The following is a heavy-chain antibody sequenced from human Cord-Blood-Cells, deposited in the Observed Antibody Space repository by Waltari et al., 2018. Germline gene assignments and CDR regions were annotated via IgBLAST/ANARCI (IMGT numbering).Heavy chain of an antibody. D-gene: IGHD6-13*01. V-gene: IGHV4-59*11. CDR3: AREEEAAAGNWFDP. CDR2: IYYSGST. CDR1: GGSISSHY. J-gene: IGHJ5*02. Sequence: QVQLQESGPGLVKPSETLSLTCTVSGGSISSHYWSWIRQPPGKGLEWIGDIYYSGSTNYNPSLKRRVTRSVDTSKNQFSLKLSSVTAADTAVYYCAREEEAAAGNWFDPWGQGTLVTVSS.